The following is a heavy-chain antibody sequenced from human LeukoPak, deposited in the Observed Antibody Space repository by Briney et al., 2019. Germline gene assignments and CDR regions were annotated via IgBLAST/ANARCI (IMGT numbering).Heavy chain of an antibody. V-gene: IGHV1-69*01. Sequence: ASVKVSCKASGGTFSSYAISWVRQAPGQGLEWMGGIIPIFGTANYAQKFQGRVTITADESTSTAYMELSSLRSEDTAVYYCARERSQENRPYCSSTSCPIWFDPWGQGTLVTVSS. D-gene: IGHD2-2*01. CDR3: ARERSQENRPYCSSTSCPIWFDP. J-gene: IGHJ5*02. CDR2: IIPIFGTA. CDR1: GGTFSSYA.